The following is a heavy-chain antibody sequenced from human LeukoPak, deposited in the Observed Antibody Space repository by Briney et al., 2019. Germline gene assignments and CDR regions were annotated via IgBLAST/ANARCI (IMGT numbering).Heavy chain of an antibody. J-gene: IGHJ6*03. V-gene: IGHV3-11*04. CDR1: GFTFSDYY. D-gene: IGHD4-23*01. Sequence: PGGSLRLSCAASGFTFSDYYMNWIRQAPGKGLEWVSYISNSGSNIYYADSVKGRFTISRDNAKNSLYLQMNSLRAEDTAVYYCARVSAGYGGNPLEGSYYYYYYMDVWGKGTTVTVSS. CDR2: ISNSGSNI. CDR3: ARVSAGYGGNPLEGSYYYYYYMDV.